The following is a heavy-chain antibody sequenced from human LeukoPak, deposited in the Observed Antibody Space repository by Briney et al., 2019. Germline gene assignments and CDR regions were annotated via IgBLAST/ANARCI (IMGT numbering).Heavy chain of an antibody. J-gene: IGHJ3*02. V-gene: IGHV3-53*01. CDR1: GFTVSSNY. Sequence: PGGSLRLSCAASGFTVSSNYMSWVRQAPGKGLEWVSVIYSGGSTYYADSVKGRFTISRDNSKNTLYLQMNSLRAEDTAVYYGARVSHSGVPSSWYLPTSSDAFYIWGQRIMVTVSS. CDR3: ARVSHSGVPSSWYLPTSSDAFYI. CDR2: IYSGGST. D-gene: IGHD6-13*01.